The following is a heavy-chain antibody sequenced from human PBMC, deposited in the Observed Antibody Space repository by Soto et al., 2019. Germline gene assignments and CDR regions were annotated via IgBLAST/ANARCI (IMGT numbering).Heavy chain of an antibody. CDR3: ATSGYYDSSGYHGFDY. D-gene: IGHD3-22*01. CDR1: GYTFSSYY. J-gene: IGHJ4*02. CDR2: INPSGGST. Sequence: ASVRVACKASGYTFSSYYMHGVRQAPGQGLEWMGIINPSGGSTSYAQKFQGRVTMTGDTSTDTAYMELSSLRSEDTAVYYCATSGYYDSSGYHGFDYWGQGTLVTVSS. V-gene: IGHV1-46*01.